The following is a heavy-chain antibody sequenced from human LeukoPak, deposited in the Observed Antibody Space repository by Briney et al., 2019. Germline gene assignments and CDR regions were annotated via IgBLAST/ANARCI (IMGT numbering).Heavy chain of an antibody. J-gene: IGHJ4*02. Sequence: GGSLRLSCAASGFTFSSYAMSWVRQAPGKGLEWVSAISGSDGSTYYADSVKGRFTISRDNSKNTLSLQMNSPRAEDTAVYYCAKLHMYYYGSGSYYDYWGQGTLVTVSS. CDR3: AKLHMYYYGSGSYYDY. D-gene: IGHD3-10*01. V-gene: IGHV3-23*01. CDR1: GFTFSSYA. CDR2: ISGSDGST.